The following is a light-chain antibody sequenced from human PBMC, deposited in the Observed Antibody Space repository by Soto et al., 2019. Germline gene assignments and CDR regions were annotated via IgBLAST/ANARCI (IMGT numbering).Light chain of an antibody. CDR1: SSDVGNYNY. CDR2: EVS. Sequence: QSVLTQPRSVSGSPGQSVTISCTGTSSDVGNYNYVSWYQQHPGKAPKLMIYEVSNRPSGVSNRFSGSKSGNTASLTISGLQADDEADYYCCSYAGSYTVIFGGGTKVTVL. CDR3: CSYAGSYTVI. J-gene: IGLJ2*01. V-gene: IGLV2-11*01.